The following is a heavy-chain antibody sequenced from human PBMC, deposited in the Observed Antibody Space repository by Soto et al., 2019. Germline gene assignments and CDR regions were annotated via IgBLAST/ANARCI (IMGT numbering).Heavy chain of an antibody. Sequence: GGSPRLSCAASGFTFSNAWMSWVRQAPGKGLEWVGRIKSKTDGGTTDYAAPVKGRFTISRDDSKNTLYLQMNSLKTEDTAVYYCTTVRGEVLGYCISTSCPKHYYYYGMDVWGQGTTVTVSS. CDR1: GFTFSNAW. J-gene: IGHJ6*02. V-gene: IGHV3-15*01. CDR3: TTVRGEVLGYCISTSCPKHYYYYGMDV. D-gene: IGHD2-2*01. CDR2: IKSKTDGGTT.